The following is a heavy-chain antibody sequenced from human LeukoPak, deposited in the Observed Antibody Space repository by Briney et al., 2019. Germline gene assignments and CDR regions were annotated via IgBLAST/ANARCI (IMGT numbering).Heavy chain of an antibody. CDR2: IYTTRST. CDR3: ARDVYDFWSGYYD. CDR1: GGSISSGAYY. Sequence: SETLSLTCTVSGGSISSGAYYYNWIRQPAGKGLEWIVRIYTTRSTNYNPSLKSRLTISVDTSKNQFSLKLSSVTAADTAVYYCARDVYDFWSGYYDWGPGTLVTVSS. D-gene: IGHD3-3*01. J-gene: IGHJ4*02. V-gene: IGHV4-61*02.